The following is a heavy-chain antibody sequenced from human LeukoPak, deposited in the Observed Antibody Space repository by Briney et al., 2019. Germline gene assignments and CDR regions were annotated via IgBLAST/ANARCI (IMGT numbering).Heavy chain of an antibody. D-gene: IGHD1-1*01. V-gene: IGHV4-4*02. CDR2: IYHSGSP. Sequence: SETLSLTCTVSGGSISSNNWWGWVRQPPGKGLEWIGEIYHSGSPNYNPSLKSRVTISVDKSRNHFSLNLSSVTAADTAVYYCARVNINNWHSCDYWGQGTLVTVSS. J-gene: IGHJ4*02. CDR1: GGSISSNNW. CDR3: ARVNINNWHSCDY.